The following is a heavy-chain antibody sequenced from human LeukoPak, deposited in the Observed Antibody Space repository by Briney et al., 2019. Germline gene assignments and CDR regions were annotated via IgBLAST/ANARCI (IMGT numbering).Heavy chain of an antibody. CDR1: GFTFSSYA. J-gene: IGHJ4*02. Sequence: GGSLRLSCAASGFTFSSYAMHWVRQAPGKGLEWVAVISYDGSNKYYADSVKGRLTISRDNSKNTLYLQMNSLRAEDTAVYYCGRSGYYDSSGHADYWGQGTLVTVSS. D-gene: IGHD3-22*01. V-gene: IGHV3-30-3*01. CDR3: GRSGYYDSSGHADY. CDR2: ISYDGSNK.